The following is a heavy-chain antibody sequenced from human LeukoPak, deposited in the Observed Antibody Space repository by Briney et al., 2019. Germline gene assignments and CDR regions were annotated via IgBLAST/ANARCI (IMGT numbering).Heavy chain of an antibody. D-gene: IGHD2-2*02. J-gene: IGHJ5*02. CDR2: IKSKAAGGTT. V-gene: IGHV3-15*01. Sequence: GGSLRLSCAASGFTFNNAWMSWVRQAPGKGLEWVGRIKSKAAGGTTDYAAPVKDRFTISRDDSKNTLYLQMNSLKTEDTAVYHCTTLYQVDPWGQGTLVTVSS. CDR1: GFTFNNAW. CDR3: TTLYQVDP.